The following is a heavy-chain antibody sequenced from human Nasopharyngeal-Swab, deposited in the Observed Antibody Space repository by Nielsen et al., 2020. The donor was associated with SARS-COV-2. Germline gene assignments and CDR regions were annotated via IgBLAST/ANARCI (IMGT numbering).Heavy chain of an antibody. V-gene: IGHV3-33*01. J-gene: IGHJ4*02. D-gene: IGHD3-22*01. CDR2: IWYDGSNK. Sequence: GESLKISCAASGFTFSSYGMHWVRQAPGKGLEWVAVIWYDGSNKYYADSVKGRFTISRDNSKNTLYLQMNSLRAEDTAVYYCARGSSGLPDYWGQGTLGTVSS. CDR3: ARGSSGLPDY. CDR1: GFTFSSYG.